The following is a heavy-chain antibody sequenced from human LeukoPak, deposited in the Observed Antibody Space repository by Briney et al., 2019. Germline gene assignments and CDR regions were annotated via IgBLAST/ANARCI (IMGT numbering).Heavy chain of an antibody. D-gene: IGHD1-26*01. CDR2: ISGSGGST. V-gene: IGHV3-23*01. Sequence: GGSLRLSCAASGFTFSSYAMSWVRQAPGKGLEWVSAISGSGGSTYYADSVKGRLTISRDNSKNTLYLQMNSLRAEDTAVYYCAKDDQWELLSYFQHWGQGTLVTVSS. CDR1: GFTFSSYA. J-gene: IGHJ1*01. CDR3: AKDDQWELLSYFQH.